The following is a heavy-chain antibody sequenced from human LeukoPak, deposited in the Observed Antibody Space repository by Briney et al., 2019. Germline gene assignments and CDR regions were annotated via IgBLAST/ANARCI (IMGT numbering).Heavy chain of an antibody. CDR2: ISGSSGST. CDR3: AKDRALHQFDY. J-gene: IGHJ4*02. V-gene: IGHV3-23*01. CDR1: GFTFSSYA. Sequence: PGGSLRLSCAASGFTFSSYAMSWVRQAPGKGLEWVSAISGSSGSTYYADSVKGRFTISRDNSKNTLFLQMNSLRAEDTAIYYCAKDRALHQFDYWGQGTLVTVSS.